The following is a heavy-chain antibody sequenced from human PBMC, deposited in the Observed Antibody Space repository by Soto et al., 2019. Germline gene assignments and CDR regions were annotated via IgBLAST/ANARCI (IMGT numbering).Heavy chain of an antibody. CDR3: ARVEEYLTVPSPHGGRRGMDV. CDR2: INPSGGST. J-gene: IGHJ6*02. V-gene: IGHV1-46*01. CDR1: GYTFTSYY. Sequence: QVQLVQSGAEVKKPGASVKVSCKASGYTFTSYYMHWVRQAPGQGLEWMGIINPSGGSTSYAQKFQGRVTMTRDTSTSTVYMELSSLRSEDTAVYYYARVEEYLTVPSPHGGRRGMDVWGQGTTVTVSS. D-gene: IGHD4-4*01.